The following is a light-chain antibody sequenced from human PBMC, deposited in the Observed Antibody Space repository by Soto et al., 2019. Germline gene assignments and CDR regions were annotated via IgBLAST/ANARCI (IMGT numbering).Light chain of an antibody. Sequence: EIVLTQSPGTLSLSPGERATLSCRASQSVNSNYLAWYQRKPGQAPRLLIYGASNRATDIPYRFSASGSGTDFTVTITRLEPEDLAVYYCQQYDSSPPTCGQGTKVEIK. V-gene: IGKV3-20*01. CDR1: QSVNSNY. CDR2: GAS. CDR3: QQYDSSPPT. J-gene: IGKJ1*01.